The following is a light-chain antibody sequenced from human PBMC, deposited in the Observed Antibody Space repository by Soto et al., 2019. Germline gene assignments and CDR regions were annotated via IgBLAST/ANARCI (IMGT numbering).Light chain of an antibody. Sequence: DIQRTQSPSSLSASVGDRVAITCRASQSISTYLNWYQQKPGEAPKLLIYSASNLQTGVPSRFSGSGSGTDFTLTISSLQPEDFATYYCQQSYNSLLLTFGGGTKVDIK. V-gene: IGKV1-39*01. CDR3: QQSYNSLLLT. J-gene: IGKJ4*01. CDR1: QSISTY. CDR2: SAS.